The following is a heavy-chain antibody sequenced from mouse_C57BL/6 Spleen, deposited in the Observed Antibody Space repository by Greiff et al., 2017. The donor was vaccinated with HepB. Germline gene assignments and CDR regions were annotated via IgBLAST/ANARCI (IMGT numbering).Heavy chain of an antibody. D-gene: IGHD1-1*01. CDR1: GYSITSGYY. CDR2: ISYDGSN. V-gene: IGHV3-6*01. Sequence: EVQLQESGPGLVKPSQSLSLTCSVTGYSITSGYYWNWIRQFPGNKLEWMGYISYDGSNNYNPSLKNRISITRDTSKNQFFLKLNSVTTEDTATYYCARDQDYYGSSYRYFDVWGTGTTVTVSS. CDR3: ARDQDYYGSSYRYFDV. J-gene: IGHJ1*03.